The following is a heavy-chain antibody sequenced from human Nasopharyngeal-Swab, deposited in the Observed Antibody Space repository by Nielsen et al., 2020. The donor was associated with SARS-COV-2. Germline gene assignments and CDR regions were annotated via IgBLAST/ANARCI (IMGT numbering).Heavy chain of an antibody. D-gene: IGHD4-17*01. CDR2: IYHSGST. V-gene: IGHV4-4*02. CDR3: ARDLLYGDFYYYYGMDV. Sequence: SETLSLTCAVSGGSISSSNWWSWVRQPPGKGLEWIGEIYHSGSTNYNPSLKSRVTISVDKSKNQFSLKLSSVTAADTAVYYCARDLLYGDFYYYYGMDVWGQGTTVTVSS. CDR1: GGSISSSNW. J-gene: IGHJ6*02.